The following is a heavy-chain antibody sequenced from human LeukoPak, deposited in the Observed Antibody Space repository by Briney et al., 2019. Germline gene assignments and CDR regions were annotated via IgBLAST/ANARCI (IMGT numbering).Heavy chain of an antibody. D-gene: IGHD6-13*01. V-gene: IGHV4-59*01. CDR2: IYYSGST. J-gene: IGHJ3*02. Sequence: PSETLSLTCAVYGGSFSGYYWSWIRRPPGKGLEWIGYIYYSGSTNYNPSLKSRVTISVDTSKNQFSLKLSSVTAADTAVYYCARDHGVSFPALDAFDNWGQGTMVTVSS. CDR1: GGSFSGYY. CDR3: ARDHGVSFPALDAFDN.